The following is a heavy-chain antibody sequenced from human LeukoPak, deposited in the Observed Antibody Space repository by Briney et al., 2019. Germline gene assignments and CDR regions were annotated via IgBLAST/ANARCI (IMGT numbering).Heavy chain of an antibody. Sequence: ASVKVSCKASGYTFTSYDINWVRQATGQGLEWMGWMNPNSGNTGYAQKFQGRVTMTRNISISTAYMELSSLRSEDTAVYYCARLSTYYDFWSGYYYYYYMDVWGKGTTVTVSS. V-gene: IGHV1-8*01. CDR2: MNPNSGNT. J-gene: IGHJ6*03. CDR3: ARLSTYYDFWSGYYYYYYMDV. D-gene: IGHD3-3*01. CDR1: GYTFTSYD.